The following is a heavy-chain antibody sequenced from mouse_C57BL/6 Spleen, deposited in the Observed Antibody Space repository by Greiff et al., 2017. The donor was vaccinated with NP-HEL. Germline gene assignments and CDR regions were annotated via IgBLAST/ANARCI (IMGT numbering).Heavy chain of an antibody. CDR1: GYTFTSYW. V-gene: IGHV1-69*01. CDR3: ARSDYYGSSHWYFDV. J-gene: IGHJ1*03. D-gene: IGHD1-1*01. CDR2: IDPSDSYT. Sequence: QVQLQQPGAELVMPGASVKLSCKASGYTFTSYWMHWVKQRPGQGLEWIGEIDPSDSYTNYNQKFKGKATLTVDKSSSSAYMQLSSLTSDDSAVYYCARSDYYGSSHWYFDVWGTGTTVTVSS.